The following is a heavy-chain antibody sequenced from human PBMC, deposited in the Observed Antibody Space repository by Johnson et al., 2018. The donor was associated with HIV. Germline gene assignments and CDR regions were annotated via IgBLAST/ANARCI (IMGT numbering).Heavy chain of an antibody. D-gene: IGHD3-22*01. Sequence: QVQLVESGGGVVQPGTSLRLSCSASGFTFSGFAMHWVRQAPGKGLEWLAFLSYDGTNKYFTDSVRGRFTISRDNSKNTLFLQMNNLRAEDTAVYYCVGRFYDIAAFDIWGQGTLVSVSS. CDR3: VGRFYDIAAFDI. CDR2: LSYDGTNK. V-gene: IGHV3-30-3*01. J-gene: IGHJ3*02. CDR1: GFTFSGFA.